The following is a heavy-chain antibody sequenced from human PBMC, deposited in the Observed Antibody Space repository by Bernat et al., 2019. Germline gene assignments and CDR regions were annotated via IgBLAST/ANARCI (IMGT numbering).Heavy chain of an antibody. CDR1: GFTFSSYG. CDR3: ARGPYGSGSYEGYYYYMDV. D-gene: IGHD3-10*01. Sequence: EVQLLESGGGLVQPGGSLRLSCAASGFTFSSYGMTWVRQAPGKGLEWVSTIGGSGSNTYYSDSVKGRFTISRDNSKNTLYLQMNSLRAEDTAVYYCARGPYGSGSYEGYYYYMDVWGKGTTVTVSS. V-gene: IGHV3-23*01. CDR2: IGGSGSNT. J-gene: IGHJ6*03.